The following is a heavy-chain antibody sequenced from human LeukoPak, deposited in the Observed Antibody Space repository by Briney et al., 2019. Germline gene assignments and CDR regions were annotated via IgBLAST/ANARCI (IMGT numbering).Heavy chain of an antibody. J-gene: IGHJ4*02. Sequence: PSETLSLTCTVSGGSISSSSYYWGWIRQPPGKGLEWIGSIYYSGSTYYNPSLKSRVTISVDTSKNQFSLKLSSVTAADTAVYYCARIGGIQLWPAVGYWGQGTLVTVSS. CDR2: IYYSGST. CDR3: ARIGGIQLWPAVGY. V-gene: IGHV4-39*07. CDR1: GGSISSSSYY. D-gene: IGHD5-18*01.